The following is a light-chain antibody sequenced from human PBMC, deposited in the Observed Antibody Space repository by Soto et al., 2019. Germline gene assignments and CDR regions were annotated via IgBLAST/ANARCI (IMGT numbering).Light chain of an antibody. V-gene: IGLV2-14*03. CDR2: DVN. CDR1: SSDVGNYNY. J-gene: IGLJ3*02. CDR3: SSHTSSNTVV. Sequence: QSVLTQPASVSGSPGQPITISCTGSSSDVGNYNYVSWHQQHPGNAPKLMIYDVNNRPSGVSNRFSGSKSDNMASLTISGLQPEDEADYYCSSHTSSNTVVFGGGTKLTVL.